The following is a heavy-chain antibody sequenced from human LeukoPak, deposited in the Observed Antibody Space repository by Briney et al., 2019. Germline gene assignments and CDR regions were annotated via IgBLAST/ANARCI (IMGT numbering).Heavy chain of an antibody. Sequence: ASVKVSCKASGYTFTSYAMNWVRQAPGQGLEWMGWINTNTGNPTYALGFTGRFVFSLDTSVSTAYLQISSLKAEDTAVYYCATGSSSWYPNDAFDIWGQGTMVTVSS. CDR1: GYTFTSYA. CDR3: ATGSSSWYPNDAFDI. V-gene: IGHV7-4-1*02. J-gene: IGHJ3*02. CDR2: INTNTGNP. D-gene: IGHD6-13*01.